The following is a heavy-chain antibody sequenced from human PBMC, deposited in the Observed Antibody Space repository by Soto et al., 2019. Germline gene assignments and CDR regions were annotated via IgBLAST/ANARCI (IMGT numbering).Heavy chain of an antibody. J-gene: IGHJ6*02. CDR1: GFTFSSYW. CDR2: IKQDGSEE. V-gene: IGHV3-7*01. Sequence: GGSLRLSCAASGFTFSSYWMSWVRQAPGKGLQWLANIKQDGSEEYYVDSVKGRFTISRDNAKNSVYLEMSSLRDEDTAVYYCARDPPNFYYYGMDVWGQGTTVTVSS. CDR3: ARDPPNFYYYGMDV.